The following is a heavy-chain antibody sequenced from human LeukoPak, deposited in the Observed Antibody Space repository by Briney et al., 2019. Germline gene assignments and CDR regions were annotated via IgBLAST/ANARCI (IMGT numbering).Heavy chain of an antibody. CDR2: INPNSGGT. D-gene: IGHD6-13*01. Sequence: GASVKVSCKASGGTFSNHAVSWVRQAPGQGLEWMGWINPNSGGTNYAQKFQGRVTMTRDTSISTAYMELSRLRSDDTAVYYCARGKSSSWGQGTLVTVSS. V-gene: IGHV1-2*02. CDR1: GGTFSNHA. J-gene: IGHJ4*02. CDR3: ARGKSSS.